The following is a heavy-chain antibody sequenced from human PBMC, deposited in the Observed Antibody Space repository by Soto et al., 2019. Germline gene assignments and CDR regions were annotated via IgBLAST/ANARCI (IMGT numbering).Heavy chain of an antibody. CDR1: GDSMNNNNL. CDR3: ARTRQFCSATTCYEVYFDY. J-gene: IGHJ4*02. V-gene: IGHV4-4*02. D-gene: IGHD2-2*01. CDR2: IYHSGST. Sequence: SETLSLTCAVSGDSMNNNNLWSCVRQPPGKGLEWIGEIYHSGSTKYNPSLNSRVTISVDKSKTQISLTVTSVSAADTAVYYCARTRQFCSATTCYEVYFDYWGQGALVTVYS.